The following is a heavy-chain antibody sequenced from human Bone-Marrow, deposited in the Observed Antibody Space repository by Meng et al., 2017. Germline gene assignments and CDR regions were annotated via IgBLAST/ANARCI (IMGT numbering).Heavy chain of an antibody. V-gene: IGHV1-69*01. CDR1: GGTFSSYA. CDR3: AIGDGYNYKDY. Sequence: QGQLRHAGAEVKKPGSWVKVSCNDSGGTFSSYAISWVRQAPGQGLEWMGGIIPIFGTANYAQKFQGRVTITADESTSTAYMELSSLRSEDTAVYYCAIGDGYNYKDYWGQGTLVTVSS. J-gene: IGHJ4*02. D-gene: IGHD5-24*01. CDR2: IIPIFGTA.